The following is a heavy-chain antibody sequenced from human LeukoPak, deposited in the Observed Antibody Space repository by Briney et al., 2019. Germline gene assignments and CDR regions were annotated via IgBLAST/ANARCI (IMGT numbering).Heavy chain of an antibody. Sequence: SQTLSLTCNVSGGSINSGSFYWSWIRQPAGKGLEWIGRIYSGGHTNYNPSLKSRVTISVDTSKNQFSLKLSSVTAADTAVYYCARGLTYYDFLTGYYTFPYFDYWGQGTLVTVSS. CDR1: GGSINSGSFY. CDR2: IYSGGHT. V-gene: IGHV4-61*02. J-gene: IGHJ4*02. D-gene: IGHD3-9*01. CDR3: ARGLTYYDFLTGYYTFPYFDY.